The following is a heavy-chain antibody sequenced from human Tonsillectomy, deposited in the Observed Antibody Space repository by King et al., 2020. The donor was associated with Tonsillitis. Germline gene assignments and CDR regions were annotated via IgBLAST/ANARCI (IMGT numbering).Heavy chain of an antibody. D-gene: IGHD3-16*02. CDR3: AGSLVPTHCDY. V-gene: IGHV1-18*01. CDR2: INPYNGNT. J-gene: IGHJ4*02. Sequence: VQLVQSEAEVKKPGASVTVSCRSSGYTFTDFGLTWVRQAPGQGLEWMGWINPYNGNTNYAQKFKGRVAMTTDPSTNTAYMELRSLTSDDTAVFYCAGSLVPTHCDYWGLGTLVTVSS. CDR1: GYTFTDFG.